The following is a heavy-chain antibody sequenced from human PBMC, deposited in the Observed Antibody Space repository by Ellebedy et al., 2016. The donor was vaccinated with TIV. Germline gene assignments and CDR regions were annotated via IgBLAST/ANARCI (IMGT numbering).Heavy chain of an antibody. V-gene: IGHV3-15*01. CDR1: GFTFSNAW. CDR2: IKSKTDGGTT. J-gene: IGHJ4*02. D-gene: IGHD3-9*01. Sequence: GESLKISXAASGFTFSNAWMSWVRQAPGKGLEWVGRIKSKTDGGTTDYAAPVKGRFTTSRDDSKNTLYLQMNSLKTEDTAVYYCTTDPTRYFDWLSGYWGQGTLVTVSS. CDR3: TTDPTRYFDWLSGY.